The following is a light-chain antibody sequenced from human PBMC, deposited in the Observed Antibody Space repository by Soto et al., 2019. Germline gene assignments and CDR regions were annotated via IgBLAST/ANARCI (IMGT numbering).Light chain of an antibody. J-gene: IGLJ2*01. Sequence: QSALTQPASMSGSPGQSITISCTGTSSDVGSYNLVSWYQQHPGKAPKLMIYEGSKRPSGVSNRFSGSKSGNTASLTISGLQAEDEADYYCCSYAGSSTFDVVFGGGTKVTVL. CDR2: EGS. CDR1: SSDVGSYNL. CDR3: CSYAGSSTFDVV. V-gene: IGLV2-23*03.